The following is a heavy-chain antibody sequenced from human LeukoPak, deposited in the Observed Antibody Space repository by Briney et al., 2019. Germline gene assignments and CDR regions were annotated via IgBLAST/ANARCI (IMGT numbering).Heavy chain of an antibody. V-gene: IGHV1-2*02. CDR3: ARDRLRTYYDFWSGYYYYYMDV. CDR1: GYTFTGYY. Sequence: ASVKVSCKASGYTFTGYYMHWVRQAPGQGLEWMGWINPNSGGTNYAQKFQGRVTMTRDTSISTAYMELSRLRSDDTAVYYCARDRLRTYYDFWSGYYYYYMDVWGKGTTVTVSS. CDR2: INPNSGGT. J-gene: IGHJ6*03. D-gene: IGHD3-3*01.